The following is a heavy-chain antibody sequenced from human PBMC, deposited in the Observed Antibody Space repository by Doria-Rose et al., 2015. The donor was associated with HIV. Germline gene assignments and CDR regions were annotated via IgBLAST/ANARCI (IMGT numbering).Heavy chain of an antibody. CDR2: IFSDDER. Sequence: ESGPVLVKPTETLTLTCTVSGVSLSSPGMGVSWIRQPPGKALEWLANIFSDDERSYKTSLKSRLTSSRVTSKSQVVLTMTDMDPVDTATYYCARIKSSRWYHKYYFDFWGQGTLVIVSA. CDR3: ARIKSSRWYHKYYFDF. D-gene: IGHD6-13*01. V-gene: IGHV2-26*01. J-gene: IGHJ4*02. CDR1: GVSLSSPGMG.